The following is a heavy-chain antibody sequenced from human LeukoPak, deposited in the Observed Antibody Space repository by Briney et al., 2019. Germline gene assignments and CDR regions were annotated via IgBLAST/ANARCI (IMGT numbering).Heavy chain of an antibody. J-gene: IGHJ4*02. CDR3: AKGPGPYGDPTFDY. Sequence: GGSLRLSCAASGFTFSSYGMHWVRQAPGKGLEWVAVISYDGSNKYYADSVKGRFTISRDNSKNTLYLQMNSLRAEDTAVYYCAKGPGPYGDPTFDYWGQGTLVTVSS. CDR1: GFTFSSYG. CDR2: ISYDGSNK. D-gene: IGHD4-17*01. V-gene: IGHV3-30*18.